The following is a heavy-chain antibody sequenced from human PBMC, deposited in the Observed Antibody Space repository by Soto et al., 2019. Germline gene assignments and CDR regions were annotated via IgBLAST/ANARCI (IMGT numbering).Heavy chain of an antibody. CDR3: ARGYYGLLTGYYTDY. CDR2: ISGDGVTT. CDR1: GFPFSSYW. D-gene: IGHD3-9*01. J-gene: IGHJ4*02. Sequence: VQLVESGGDLVQRGGSLRLSCAASGFPFSSYWMHWVRHTPGKGLDWVARISGDGVTTYYADSVTGRFTVSRDNAKNTLSLQISGLRAEDTAVYYCARGYYGLLTGYYTDYWGQGTLVSVSS. V-gene: IGHV3-74*01.